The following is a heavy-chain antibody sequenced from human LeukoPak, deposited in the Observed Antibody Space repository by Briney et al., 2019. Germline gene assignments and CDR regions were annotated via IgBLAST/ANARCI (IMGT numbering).Heavy chain of an antibody. CDR3: AKGGEYSSYLYYYYYMDV. D-gene: IGHD6-6*01. CDR1: GFTVSSNY. V-gene: IGHV3-66*02. Sequence: GGSLRLSCAASGFTVSSNYMSWVRQAPGKGLEWVSVIYSGGSTYYADSVKGRFTISRDNSKNTLYLQMNSLRAEDTAVYYCAKGGEYSSYLYYYYYMDVWDKGTTATVSS. CDR2: IYSGGST. J-gene: IGHJ6*03.